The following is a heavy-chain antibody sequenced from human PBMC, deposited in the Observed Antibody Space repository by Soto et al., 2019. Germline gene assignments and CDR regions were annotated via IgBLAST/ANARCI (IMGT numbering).Heavy chain of an antibody. J-gene: IGHJ3*02. V-gene: IGHV1-18*01. Sequence: ASVKVSCKASGYTFTSYGISWVRQAPGQGLEWMGWISAYNGNTNYAQKLQGRVTMTTDTSTSTAYMELSSLRSEDTAVYYCARPTSAYYDFWSGYHDAFDIWGQGTMVTVSS. D-gene: IGHD3-3*01. CDR1: GYTFTSYG. CDR3: ARPTSAYYDFWSGYHDAFDI. CDR2: ISAYNGNT.